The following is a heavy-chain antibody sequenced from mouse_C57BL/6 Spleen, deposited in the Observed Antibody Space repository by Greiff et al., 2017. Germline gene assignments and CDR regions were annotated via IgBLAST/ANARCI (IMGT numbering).Heavy chain of an antibody. CDR1: GFTFSDYG. V-gene: IGHV5-15*04. J-gene: IGHJ3*01. CDR2: ISNLAYSI. D-gene: IGHD2-4*01. CDR3: ARRNDYGWFAY. Sequence: EVKLEESGGGLVQPGGSLKLSCAASGFTFSDYGMAWVRQAPRKGPEWVAFISNLAYSIYYADTVTGRFTISRENAKNTLYLEMSSLRSEDTAMYYCARRNDYGWFAYWGQGTLVTVSA.